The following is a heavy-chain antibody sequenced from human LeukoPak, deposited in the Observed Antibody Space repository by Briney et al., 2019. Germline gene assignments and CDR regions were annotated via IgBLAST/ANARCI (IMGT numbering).Heavy chain of an antibody. CDR2: IRYDGSNT. J-gene: IGHJ4*02. CDR1: GFTFNNYG. Sequence: GGSLRLSCAASGFTFNNYGMHWVRQAPGKGLEWLAFIRYDGSNTYYADSVKGRFTVSRDDSKNTLFLQMNSLRGDDTAVYYCAKDGTSYYYIYYWGQGTLVTVSS. CDR3: AKDGTSYYYIYY. D-gene: IGHD2/OR15-2a*01. V-gene: IGHV3-30*02.